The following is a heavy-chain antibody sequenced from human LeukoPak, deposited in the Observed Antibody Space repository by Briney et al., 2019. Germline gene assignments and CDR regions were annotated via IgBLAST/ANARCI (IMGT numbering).Heavy chain of an antibody. J-gene: IGHJ4*02. CDR1: GGTFSSYA. CDR3: AISYYYDSSGYLVDY. Sequence: GASVKVSCKXSGGTFSSYAISWVRQAPGQGLEWMGRIIPIFGTANYAQKFQGRVTITTDESTSTAYMELSSLRSEDTAVYYCAISYYYDSSGYLVDYWGQGTLVTVSS. CDR2: IIPIFGTA. V-gene: IGHV1-69*05. D-gene: IGHD3-22*01.